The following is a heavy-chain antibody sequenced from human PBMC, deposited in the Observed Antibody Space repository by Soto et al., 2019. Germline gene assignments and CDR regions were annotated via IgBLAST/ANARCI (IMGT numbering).Heavy chain of an antibody. Sequence: PGGSLRLSCAASGGPLSSYAMSWVRQATGKGLEWVSAISGSGGSTYYADSVKGRFTISRDNSKNTLYLQMNSLRAEDTAVYYCAKWFSTESDQIAAAGTYWGQGTLVTVSS. CDR1: GGPLSSYA. J-gene: IGHJ4*02. CDR3: AKWFSTESDQIAAAGTY. CDR2: ISGSGGST. V-gene: IGHV3-23*01. D-gene: IGHD6-13*01.